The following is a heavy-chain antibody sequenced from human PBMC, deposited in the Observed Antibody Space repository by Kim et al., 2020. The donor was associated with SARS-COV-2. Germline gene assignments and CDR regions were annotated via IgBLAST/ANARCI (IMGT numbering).Heavy chain of an antibody. D-gene: IGHD2-8*02. V-gene: IGHV3-11*04. CDR2: ITHSGSSI. J-gene: IGHJ4*03. CDR3: ASGGVSYCTGGNCYFKK. CDR1: GFIFSYYY. Sequence: GGSLRLSCAASGFIFSYYYMSWIRQAPGKGLEWVSYITHSGSSIYYADSVKGRFTISRDNAKNSLYLQMNSLRAEDTALYYCASGGVSYCTGGNCYFKKWGQGTLVTVAS.